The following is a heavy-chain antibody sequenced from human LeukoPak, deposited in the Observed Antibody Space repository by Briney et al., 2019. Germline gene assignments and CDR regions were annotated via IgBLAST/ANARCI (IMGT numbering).Heavy chain of an antibody. D-gene: IGHD5-12*01. CDR1: GGSISSGGYS. V-gene: IGHV4-30-2*01. Sequence: PSETLSLTCAVSGGSISSGGYSWSWIRQPPGKGLEWIGYIYHSGSTYYNPSLKSRVTISVDRSKNQFSLKLSSVTAADTAVYYCARDGYSNEPDYWGQGTLVTVSS. J-gene: IGHJ4*02. CDR2: IYHSGST. CDR3: ARDGYSNEPDY.